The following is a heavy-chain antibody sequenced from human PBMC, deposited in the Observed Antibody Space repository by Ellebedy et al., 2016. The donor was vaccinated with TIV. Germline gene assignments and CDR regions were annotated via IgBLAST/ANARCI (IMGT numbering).Heavy chain of an antibody. CDR3: TCLQLGIADYFDY. D-gene: IGHD6-13*01. CDR1: GYTFTKYY. J-gene: IGHJ4*02. CDR2: INPSGGST. Sequence: ASVKVSCKASGYTFTKYYMHWVRQAPGQGLEWMGMINPSGGSTSYAQKFQGRVTMTRDTSTSTVYMELSSLRSEDTVVYYCTCLQLGIADYFDYWGQGALVTVSS. V-gene: IGHV1-46*01.